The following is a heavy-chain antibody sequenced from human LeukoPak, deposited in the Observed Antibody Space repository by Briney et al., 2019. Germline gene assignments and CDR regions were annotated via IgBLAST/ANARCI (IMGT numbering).Heavy chain of an antibody. CDR3: ARESSTSCYDY. J-gene: IGHJ4*02. CDR2: IYYSGST. CDR1: GGSISSYY. D-gene: IGHD2-2*01. V-gene: IGHV4-59*01. Sequence: PSETLSLTCTVSGGSISSYYWSWIRQPPGKGLEWIEYIYYSGSTNYNPSLKSRVTISVDTSKNQFSLKLSSVTAADTAVYYCARESSTSCYDYWGQGTLVTVSS.